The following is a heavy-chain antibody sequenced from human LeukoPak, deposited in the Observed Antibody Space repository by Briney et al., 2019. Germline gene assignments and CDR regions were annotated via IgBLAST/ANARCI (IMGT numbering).Heavy chain of an antibody. J-gene: IGHJ5*02. CDR3: ARDDGAHYYDSSGYYGWFDP. D-gene: IGHD3-22*01. CDR2: INTDTGNP. V-gene: IGHV7-4-1*02. CDR1: GYTFTSYA. Sequence: ASVKVSCKAFGYTFTSYAMNWVRQAPGQGLEWMGWINTDTGNPTYAQGFTGRFVFSLDTSVSTAYLQISSLKADDTAIYYCARDDGAHYYDSSGYYGWFDPWGQEPWSPSPQ.